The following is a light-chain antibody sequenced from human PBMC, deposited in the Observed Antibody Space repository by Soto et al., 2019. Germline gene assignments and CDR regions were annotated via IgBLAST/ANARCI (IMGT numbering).Light chain of an antibody. J-gene: IGLJ1*01. Sequence: QSVLTQPPSASGTPGQRVTISCSGSSSNIGSNYVYWYQQLPGTAPKIIIYRNNQRPSGVPDRISGSKSGTSASLAISGLRSEDXADYYCSAWDDSLSGYVFGTGTKVTVL. V-gene: IGLV1-47*01. CDR2: RNN. CDR3: SAWDDSLSGYV. CDR1: SSNIGSNY.